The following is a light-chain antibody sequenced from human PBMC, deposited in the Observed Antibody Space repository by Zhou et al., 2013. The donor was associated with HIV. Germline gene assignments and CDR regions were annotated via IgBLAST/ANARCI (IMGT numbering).Light chain of an antibody. J-gene: IGKJ3*01. V-gene: IGKV3-15*01. CDR1: QSVAYN. CDR3: QQYNNWPLFT. Sequence: DIVMTQSPATLSVSPGERVTLSCRASQSVAYNVAWYQQKPGQAPRLLIYGASTTATGIPARFSGSGSGTEFTLTISSLQSEDFALYYCQQYNNWPLFTFGPGTKVDFK. CDR2: GAS.